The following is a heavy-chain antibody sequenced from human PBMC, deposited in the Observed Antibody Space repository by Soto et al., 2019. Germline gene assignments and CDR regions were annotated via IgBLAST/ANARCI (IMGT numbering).Heavy chain of an antibody. CDR3: ASISGTAAGRRGEY. Sequence: ASVKVSCKASGYTFTSYGISWVRQAPGQGLEWMGWISAYNGNTNYAQKLQGRVTMTTDTSTSTAYMELRSLKESDTGIYYCASISGTAAGRRGEYWGQGTQVTVSS. J-gene: IGHJ4*02. V-gene: IGHV1-18*04. CDR2: ISAYNGNT. CDR1: GYTFTSYG. D-gene: IGHD6-13*01.